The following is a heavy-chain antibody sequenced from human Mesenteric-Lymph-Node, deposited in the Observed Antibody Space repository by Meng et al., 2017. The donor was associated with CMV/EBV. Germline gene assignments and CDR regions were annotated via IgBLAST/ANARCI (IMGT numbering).Heavy chain of an antibody. J-gene: IGHJ4*02. V-gene: IGHV3-48*04. Sequence: GESLKISCAASGFTFSSYWMHWVRQAPGKGLVWVSYISSSGSTIYYADSVKGRFTISRDNAKNSLYLQMNSLRAEDTAVYYCARDSGDFWSGYYSHYWGQGTLVTVSS. CDR1: GFTFSSYW. D-gene: IGHD3-3*01. CDR3: ARDSGDFWSGYYSHY. CDR2: ISSSGSTI.